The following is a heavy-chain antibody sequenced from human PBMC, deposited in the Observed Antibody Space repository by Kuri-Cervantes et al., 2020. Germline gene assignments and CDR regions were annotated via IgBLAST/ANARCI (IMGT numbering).Heavy chain of an antibody. V-gene: IGHV3-15*01. CDR3: AIGTPLDY. J-gene: IGHJ4*02. CDR2: IKSRAVGGTI. Sequence: LSLTCAASGFTFTNAWVSWVRQAPGKGLEWVGRIKSRAVGGTIDYAAPVKDRFTISRDDSINMFYLQMNSLKTDDTAVYYCAIGTPLDYWGQGTLVTVSS. CDR1: GFTFTNAW.